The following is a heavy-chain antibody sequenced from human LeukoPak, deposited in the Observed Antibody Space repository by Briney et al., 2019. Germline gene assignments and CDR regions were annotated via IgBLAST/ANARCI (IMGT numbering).Heavy chain of an antibody. V-gene: IGHV1-18*01. CDR2: ISAHDGNT. D-gene: IGHD6-13*01. CDR1: GYTFTNHG. CDR3: ARCYSSSWQRLDN. J-gene: IGHJ4*02. Sequence: ASVKVSCKASGYTFTNHGITWVRQAPGQGLEWMGWISAHDGNTNYAQKLQGRVVMTTDRSTGTAYMELRSVRSDDTAVYYCARCYSSSWQRLDNWGQGTLVTVSS.